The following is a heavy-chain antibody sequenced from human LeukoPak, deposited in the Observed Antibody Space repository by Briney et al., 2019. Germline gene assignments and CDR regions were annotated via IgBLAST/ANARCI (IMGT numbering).Heavy chain of an antibody. D-gene: IGHD2-2*01. J-gene: IGHJ6*03. CDR3: ARGVYCSSTSCYSYYYYMDG. CDR1: GFTFSSHS. Sequence: GGSLRLSCAASGFTFSSHSMIWARQAPGKGLEWVSSISSSSSYIYYANSVKGRFTISRDNAKNSLYLQMNSLRAEDTAVYYCARGVYCSSTSCYSYYYYMDGWGKGTTVTVSS. CDR2: ISSSSSYI. V-gene: IGHV3-21*01.